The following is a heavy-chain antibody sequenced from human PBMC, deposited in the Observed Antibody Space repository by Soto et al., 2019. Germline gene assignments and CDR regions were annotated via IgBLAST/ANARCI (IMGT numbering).Heavy chain of an antibody. D-gene: IGHD3-16*01. CDR1: GLTFSSYS. J-gene: IGHJ6*02. CDR2: ISSSSSYI. Sequence: GGSLRLSCAAAGLTFSSYSMNWVRRAPGKGLEWVSSISSSSSYIYYADSVKGRFTISRDNAKNSLYLQMNRLRAEDTAVYYCAREGGGPHYYYYGMDVWGQGTTVTVSS. CDR3: AREGGGPHYYYYGMDV. V-gene: IGHV3-21*01.